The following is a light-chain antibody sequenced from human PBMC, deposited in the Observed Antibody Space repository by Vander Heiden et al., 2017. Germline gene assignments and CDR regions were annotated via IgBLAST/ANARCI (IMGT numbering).Light chain of an antibody. CDR1: ALSKQY. CDR2: KDS. V-gene: IGLV3-25*03. J-gene: IGLJ3*02. CDR3: QSADSDDAYVV. Sequence: YVLTQPPSVAASPAQTARITCSADALSKQYSYWYQQRPGQAPVLLIYKDSQRPPGVPERFSGSTSGTTVTLTISGAQAEDEADYFCQSADSDDAYVVFGGGTKLTVL.